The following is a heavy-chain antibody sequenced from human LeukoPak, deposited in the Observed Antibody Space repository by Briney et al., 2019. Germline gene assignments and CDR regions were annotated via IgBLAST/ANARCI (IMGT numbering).Heavy chain of an antibody. D-gene: IGHD6-19*01. Sequence: SGTLSLTCAVSGGSISSSNWWSWVRQPPGKGLEWIGETYHSGSTNYNPSLKSRVTISVDKSKNQFSLKLSSVTAADTAVYYCARAGARFHEIAVAALRGPFDYWGQGTLVTVSS. CDR3: ARAGARFHEIAVAALRGPFDY. V-gene: IGHV4-4*02. CDR2: TYHSGST. CDR1: GGSISSSNW. J-gene: IGHJ4*02.